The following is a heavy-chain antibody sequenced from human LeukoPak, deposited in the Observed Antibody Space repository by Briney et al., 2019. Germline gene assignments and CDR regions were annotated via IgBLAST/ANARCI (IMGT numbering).Heavy chain of an antibody. CDR2: INHSGST. Sequence: SETLSLTCAVYGGSFSGYYWSWIRQPPGKGLEWIGEINHSGSTNYNPTLKSRVTISVDTSKNQFSLKLSSVTAADTAVHYCAKMVDTAMVGGLYFDYWGQGTLVTVSS. V-gene: IGHV4-34*01. CDR3: AKMVDTAMVGGLYFDY. J-gene: IGHJ4*02. CDR1: GGSFSGYY. D-gene: IGHD5-18*01.